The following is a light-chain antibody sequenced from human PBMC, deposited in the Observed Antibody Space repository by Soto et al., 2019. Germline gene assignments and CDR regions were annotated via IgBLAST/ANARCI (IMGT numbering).Light chain of an antibody. CDR1: QSVSSN. CDR3: QQYNKWPPRT. Sequence: EFVLTQSPATLSLSPGERATLSCRASQSVSSNLAWYQHKPGQAPRLLIYGASSRAAGIPARFSGSGSGTEFTLTISSLQSEDFAVYYCQQYNKWPPRTFGQGTKVDIK. V-gene: IGKV3-15*01. CDR2: GAS. J-gene: IGKJ1*01.